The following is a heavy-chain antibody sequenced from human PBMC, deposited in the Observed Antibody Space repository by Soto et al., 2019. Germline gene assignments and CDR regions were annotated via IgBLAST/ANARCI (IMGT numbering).Heavy chain of an antibody. CDR3: AHGGPAAYLDF. Sequence: QITLKESGHTLVKPTQTLTLTCTFSGFSLSNPGMGMGWVRQPPGKALQWLAGNYWHDDRRYSPSLKTRRTITKDTAKIQVVLTMTDIYPVDTATYYCAHGGPAAYLDFWGQGTPVTASS. D-gene: IGHD2-2*01. V-gene: IGHV2-5*01. CDR1: GFSLSNPGMG. CDR2: NYWHDDR. J-gene: IGHJ4*02.